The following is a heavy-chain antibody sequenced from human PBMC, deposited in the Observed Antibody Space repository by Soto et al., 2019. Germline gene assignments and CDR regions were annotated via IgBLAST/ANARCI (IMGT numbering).Heavy chain of an antibody. Sequence: GGSLRLSCAASGFTFSSYGMHWVRQAPGKGLEWVALISYDGSDKYSAGSVKGRFTISRDNSKDTLYLQMNSLRAEDTAIYYCAKDLNYYDTSGYLEGTDYWGQGTLVTVSS. CDR1: GFTFSSYG. CDR2: ISYDGSDK. CDR3: AKDLNYYDTSGYLEGTDY. V-gene: IGHV3-30*18. J-gene: IGHJ4*02. D-gene: IGHD3-22*01.